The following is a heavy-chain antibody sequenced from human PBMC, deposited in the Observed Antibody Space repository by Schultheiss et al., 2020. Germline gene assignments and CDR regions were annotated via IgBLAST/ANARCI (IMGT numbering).Heavy chain of an antibody. CDR3: ARDHSSHYYYGMDV. D-gene: IGHD6-6*01. Sequence: GESLKISCAASGFTFSSYWMHWVRQAPGKGLVWVSRINSDGSSTSYADSVKGRFTISRDNAKNTLYLQMNSLRAEDTAVYYCARDHSSHYYYGMDVWGQGTTVTVSS. J-gene: IGHJ6*02. V-gene: IGHV3-74*01. CDR1: GFTFSSYW. CDR2: INSDGSST.